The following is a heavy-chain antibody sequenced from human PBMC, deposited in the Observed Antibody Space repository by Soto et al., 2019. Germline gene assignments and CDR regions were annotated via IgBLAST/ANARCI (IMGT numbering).Heavy chain of an antibody. V-gene: IGHV1-18*01. CDR1: GYTFTSYG. Sequence: ASVKVSCKASGYTFTSYGISWVRQAPGQGLEWMGWISAYNGNTNYAQKLQGRVTMTTDTSTSTAYMELRSLRSDDTAVYYCARGYGSGSYYSNPAEDWFDPWGQGTLVTVSS. J-gene: IGHJ5*02. CDR2: ISAYNGNT. D-gene: IGHD3-10*01. CDR3: ARGYGSGSYYSNPAEDWFDP.